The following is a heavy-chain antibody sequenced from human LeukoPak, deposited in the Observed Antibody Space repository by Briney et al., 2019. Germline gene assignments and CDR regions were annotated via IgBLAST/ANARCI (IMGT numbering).Heavy chain of an antibody. J-gene: IGHJ4*02. V-gene: IGHV4-31*03. CDR1: GGSISSGGYY. CDR2: IYYSGST. CDR3: ARSDSSGYFPRHTRNYYFDY. Sequence: PSETLSLTCTVSGGSISSGGYYWSWIRQHPGKGLEWIGYIYYSGSTYYNPSLKSRVTISVDTSKNQFSLKLSSVTAADTAVYYCARSDSSGYFPRHTRNYYFDYWGQGTLVTVSS. D-gene: IGHD3-22*01.